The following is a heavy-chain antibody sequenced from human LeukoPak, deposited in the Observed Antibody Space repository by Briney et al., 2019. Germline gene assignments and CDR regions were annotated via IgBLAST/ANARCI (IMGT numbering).Heavy chain of an antibody. CDR3: ARATMIVVVLDAFAI. V-gene: IGHV3-7*01. CDR2: IKQDGSEK. CDR1: GFTFSSYW. Sequence: PGGSLRLSCAASGFTFSSYWMSWVRQAPGKGLEWVANIKQDGSEKYYVDSVKGRFTISRDNAKNSLYLQMNSLRAEDTAVYYCARATMIVVVLDAFAIWGQGTMVTVSS. D-gene: IGHD3-22*01. J-gene: IGHJ3*02.